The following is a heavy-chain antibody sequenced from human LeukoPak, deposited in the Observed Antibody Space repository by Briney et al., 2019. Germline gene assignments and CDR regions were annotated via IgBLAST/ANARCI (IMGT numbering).Heavy chain of an antibody. D-gene: IGHD3-10*01. CDR3: AKGDSGSYRPYFDY. CDR2: ISGSGGST. Sequence: GSLRLSCSASGFTFSSYAMSWVRQAPGKGLEWVSAISGSGGSTYYADSVKGRFTISRDNSKNTLYLQMNSLRAEDTAVYYCAKGDSGSYRPYFDYWGQGTLVTVSS. J-gene: IGHJ4*02. CDR1: GFTFSSYA. V-gene: IGHV3-23*01.